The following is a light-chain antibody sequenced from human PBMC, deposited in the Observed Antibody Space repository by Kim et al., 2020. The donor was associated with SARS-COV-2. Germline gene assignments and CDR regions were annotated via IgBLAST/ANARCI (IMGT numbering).Light chain of an antibody. CDR2: AAS. J-gene: IGKJ1*01. CDR1: QGISNY. V-gene: IGKV1-27*01. CDR3: QKYNSAAWT. Sequence: DIQMTQSPSSLSASVGDRVTITCRASQGISNYLAWYQQKPGKVPKLLIYAASTLQSGVPSRFSGSGSGTDFTLTISSLQPEDVATYYCQKYNSAAWTFGQRIKVDIK.